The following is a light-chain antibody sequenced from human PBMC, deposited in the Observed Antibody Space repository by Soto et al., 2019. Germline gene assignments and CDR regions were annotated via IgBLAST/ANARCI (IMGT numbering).Light chain of an antibody. CDR1: QSVSSSY. Sequence: EIVLTQSPGTLSLSPGERATLSCRASQSVSSSYLAWYQQKPGQAPRLLIYGPSSRATGIPDRFNGSGSGTDFTLTISRLEPEDFAVYYCQQYGSSPPTWTFGQGTKVEIK. V-gene: IGKV3-20*01. J-gene: IGKJ1*01. CDR3: QQYGSSPPTWT. CDR2: GPS.